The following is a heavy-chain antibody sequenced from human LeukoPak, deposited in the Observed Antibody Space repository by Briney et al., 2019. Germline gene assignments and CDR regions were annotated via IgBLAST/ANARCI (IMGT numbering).Heavy chain of an antibody. J-gene: IGHJ3*02. CDR1: GYTFTSYG. CDR2: ISAYNGNT. CDR3: ARVRSSGGAFDI. D-gene: IGHD2-15*01. Sequence: ASVKVSCKASGYTFTSYGISWVRQAPGQGLEWMGWISAYNGNTNYAQKLQGRVTMTTDTSTSTAYMELRSLRSDGTAVYYCARVRSSGGAFDIWGQGTMVTVSS. V-gene: IGHV1-18*01.